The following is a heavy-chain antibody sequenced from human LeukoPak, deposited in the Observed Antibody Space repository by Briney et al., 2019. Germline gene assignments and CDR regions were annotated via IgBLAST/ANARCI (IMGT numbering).Heavy chain of an antibody. CDR3: ARQAVYSSNSYYYYYGMDV. D-gene: IGHD6-13*01. V-gene: IGHV4-59*08. Sequence: PSETLSLTCTVSGGSISSYYWSWIRQPPGKGLVWIGYIYYSGSTNYNPSLKSRVTISVDTSKNQFSLKLSSVTAADTAVYYCARQAVYSSNSYYYYYGMDVWGQGTTVTVSS. J-gene: IGHJ6*02. CDR1: GGSISSYY. CDR2: IYYSGST.